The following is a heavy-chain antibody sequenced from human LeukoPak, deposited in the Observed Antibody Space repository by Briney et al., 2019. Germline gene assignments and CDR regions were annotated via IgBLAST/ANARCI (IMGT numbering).Heavy chain of an antibody. Sequence: GGSLRLSCAASGFTFSRYAMNWVRQAPGKGLEWVSSISSSTSYISYADSVKGRFTISRDNAENSLYLQMNSLRAEDTAVYYCARGRDYGSGTYASDYWGRGTLVTVSS. V-gene: IGHV3-21*01. J-gene: IGHJ4*02. CDR2: ISSSTSYI. CDR1: GFTFSRYA. CDR3: ARGRDYGSGTYASDY. D-gene: IGHD3-10*01.